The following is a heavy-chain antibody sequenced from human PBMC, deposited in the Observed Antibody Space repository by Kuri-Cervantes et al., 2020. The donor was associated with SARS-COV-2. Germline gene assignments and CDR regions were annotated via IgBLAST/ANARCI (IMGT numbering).Heavy chain of an antibody. Sequence: GSLRLSCLVSVGSISTNYWCWIRQPPGKGLEWIGYVFDSGTTNYNHSLKSRVTISIDSVKRQFSLKLMSVAATDTAVYYCVRGNQWPLSFDSWGQGAQVTVSS. V-gene: IGHV4-59*01. CDR3: VRGNQWPLSFDS. CDR1: VGSISTNY. D-gene: IGHD6-19*01. J-gene: IGHJ4*02. CDR2: VFDSGTT.